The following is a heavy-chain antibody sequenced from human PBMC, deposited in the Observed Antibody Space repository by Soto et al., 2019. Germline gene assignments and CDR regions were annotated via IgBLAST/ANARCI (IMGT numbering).Heavy chain of an antibody. Sequence: EVQLLESGGGLVQPGVSLRLSCAASGFTFADFAMTWVRQAPGKGLEWISTIAASGISTYYADSVKGRFTISRENSKKMLYLQMKSLRADDSAVYYCASLAIFYLRTAMSDYWGQGTLVTVSS. J-gene: IGHJ4*02. CDR3: ASLAIFYLRTAMSDY. V-gene: IGHV3-23*01. CDR2: IAASGIST. D-gene: IGHD5-18*01. CDR1: GFTFADFA.